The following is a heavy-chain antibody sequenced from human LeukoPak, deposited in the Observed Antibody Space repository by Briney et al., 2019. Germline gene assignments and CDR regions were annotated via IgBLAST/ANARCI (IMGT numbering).Heavy chain of an antibody. CDR1: GGTFSSYA. Sequence: SVKVSCTASGGTFSSYAISWVRQAPGQGLEWMGGIIPIFGTANYAQKFQGRVTITADESTSTAYMELSSLRSEDTAVYYCARDRIGGSYYHYYGMDVWGQGTTVTVSS. J-gene: IGHJ6*02. CDR3: ARDRIGGSYYHYYGMDV. CDR2: IIPIFGTA. V-gene: IGHV1-69*01. D-gene: IGHD2-15*01.